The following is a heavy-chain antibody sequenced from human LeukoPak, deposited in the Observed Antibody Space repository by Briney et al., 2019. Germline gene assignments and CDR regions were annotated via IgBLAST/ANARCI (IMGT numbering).Heavy chain of an antibody. CDR3: ARGPGYYDSDGYLLYFDY. J-gene: IGHJ4*02. CDR1: GFTFSSYS. CDR2: ISSSSSYI. V-gene: IGHV3-21*04. D-gene: IGHD3-22*01. Sequence: PGGSLRLSCAASGFTFSSYSMNWVRQAPGKGLEWVSSISSSSSYIYYADSVKGRFTISRDNAKNSLYLQMNSLRAEDTAVYYCARGPGYYDSDGYLLYFDYWGQGTLVTVSS.